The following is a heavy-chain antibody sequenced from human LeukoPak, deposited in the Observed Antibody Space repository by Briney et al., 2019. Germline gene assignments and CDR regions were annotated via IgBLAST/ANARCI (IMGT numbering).Heavy chain of an antibody. J-gene: IGHJ4*02. CDR1: GFSFSSYW. CDR3: ARDGYYYDSSGYYSTFDY. Sequence: GGSLRLSCAVSGFSFSSYWMSWVRQAPGKGLEWVANIKQDGSEKYYADSVKGRLTISRDNGKNTLYLQMNSLRDEDTAVYFCARDGYYYDSSGYYSTFDYWGQGTLVTVSS. CDR2: IKQDGSEK. D-gene: IGHD3-22*01. V-gene: IGHV3-7*03.